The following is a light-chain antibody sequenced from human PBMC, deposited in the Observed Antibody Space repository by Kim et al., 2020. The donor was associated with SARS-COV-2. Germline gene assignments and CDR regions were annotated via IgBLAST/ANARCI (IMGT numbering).Light chain of an antibody. V-gene: IGLV3-1*01. CDR3: QAWDSSTVI. CDR1: KLGDKY. CDR2: QDN. Sequence: SYELTQPPSVSVSPGQTATITCSGDKLGDKYACWYLQKPGQSPVLVIYQDNKRASGIPERFSGSNSGSTATLTISGTQAVDEADYYCQAWDSSTVIFGGGTQLTVL. J-gene: IGLJ2*01.